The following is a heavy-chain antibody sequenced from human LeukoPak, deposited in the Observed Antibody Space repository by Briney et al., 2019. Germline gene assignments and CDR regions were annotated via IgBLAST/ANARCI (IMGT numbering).Heavy chain of an antibody. CDR1: GFTFSDSY. CDR2: VSSSSSYT. D-gene: IGHD5-18*01. V-gene: IGHV3-11*03. J-gene: IGHJ4*02. CDR3: ARAYSYGPDY. Sequence: SGGSLRLSCAVSGFTFSDSYMSWTRQATGQGLEWVSYVSSSSSYTNYADSVKGRFTISRDNAKNSLHLQMNSLRAEDTAVYYCARAYSYGPDYWGRGTLVTVSS.